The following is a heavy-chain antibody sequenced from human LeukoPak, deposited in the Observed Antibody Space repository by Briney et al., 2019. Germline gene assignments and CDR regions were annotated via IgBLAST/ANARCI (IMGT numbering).Heavy chain of an antibody. CDR1: GFTFSSFT. CDR3: TTRLRNHFDY. D-gene: IGHD5-12*01. Sequence: GGSLRLSCATSGFTFSSFTMNWVRQAPGKGLEWVSTISDGSRGTHYAGSVKGRFTISRDDSQNIVYLQMDSLRAEDTALYYCTTRLRNHFDYWGQGTQVTVSS. V-gene: IGHV3-23*01. J-gene: IGHJ4*02. CDR2: ISDGSRGT.